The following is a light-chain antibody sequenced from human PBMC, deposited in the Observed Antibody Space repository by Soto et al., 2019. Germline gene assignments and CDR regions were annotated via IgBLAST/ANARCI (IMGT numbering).Light chain of an antibody. CDR1: RSTIGAGYG. CDR2: ETD. V-gene: IGLV1-40*01. Sequence: QSVLTQPPSVSGAPGQTVTISCAGSRSTIGAGYGVNWYKQIPGTAPKLLIFETDKRPSGVPDRFSGSLSGTSASLAILGLQVDDEADYYCQSYDITLSGEVFGGGTKLTVL. J-gene: IGLJ2*01. CDR3: QSYDITLSGEV.